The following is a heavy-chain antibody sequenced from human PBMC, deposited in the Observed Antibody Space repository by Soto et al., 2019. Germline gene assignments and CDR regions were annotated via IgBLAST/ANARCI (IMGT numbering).Heavy chain of an antibody. D-gene: IGHD3-10*01. CDR3: ARDRWLQSFGDAFDI. CDR2: IWYDGSNK. CDR1: GFTFSSYG. V-gene: IGHV3-33*01. Sequence: GGSLRLSCAASGFTFSSYGMHWVRQAPGKGLEWVAVIWYDGSNKCYADSVKGRFTISRDNSKNTLYLQMNSLRAEDTAVYYCARDRWLQSFGDAFDIWGQGXMVTV. J-gene: IGHJ3*02.